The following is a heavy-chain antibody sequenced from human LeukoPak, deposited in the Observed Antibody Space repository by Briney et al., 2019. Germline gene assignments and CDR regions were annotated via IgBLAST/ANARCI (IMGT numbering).Heavy chain of an antibody. J-gene: IGHJ4*02. CDR2: FIPILGIA. CDR1: GGTFSSYA. CDR3: ARDDLHGSATYFVY. D-gene: IGHD3-10*01. Sequence: SVEVFCKGSGGTFSSYAISWVRQGSGEGLEWMGRFIPILGIANNTQKLQSRDTTTADKTTSTAYIELSTLRSQNTAVYYCARDDLHGSATYFVYWGQETLVTVSS. V-gene: IGHV1-69*04.